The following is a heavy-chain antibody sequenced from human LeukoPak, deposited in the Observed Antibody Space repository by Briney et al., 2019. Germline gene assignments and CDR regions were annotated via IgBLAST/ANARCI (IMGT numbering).Heavy chain of an antibody. CDR3: ARYYDSSEDRAFDI. Sequence: PSETLSLTCAVSGGSISSGDCYWSWIRQPPGKGLEWIGYIYYSGSTYYNPSLKSRVTISVDTSKNQFSLKLSSVTAADTAVYYCARYYDSSEDRAFDIWGQGTMVTVSS. CDR2: IYYSGST. J-gene: IGHJ3*02. V-gene: IGHV4-30-4*01. CDR1: GGSISSGDCY. D-gene: IGHD3-22*01.